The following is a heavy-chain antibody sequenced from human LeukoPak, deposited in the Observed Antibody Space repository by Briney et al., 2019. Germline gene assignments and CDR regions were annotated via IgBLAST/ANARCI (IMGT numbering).Heavy chain of an antibody. Sequence: PGGSLRLSCAASGFTSSSYAMSWVRQAPGKGLEWVSAISGSGGSTYYADSVKGRFTISRDNSKNTLYLQMNSLRAEDTAVYYCARGGSYLSAFDIWGQGTMVTVSS. V-gene: IGHV3-23*01. D-gene: IGHD1-26*01. CDR3: ARGGSYLSAFDI. J-gene: IGHJ3*02. CDR1: GFTSSSYA. CDR2: ISGSGGST.